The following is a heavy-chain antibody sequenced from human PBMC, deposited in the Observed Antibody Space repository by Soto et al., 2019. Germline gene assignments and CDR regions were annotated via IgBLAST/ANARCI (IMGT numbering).Heavy chain of an antibody. CDR3: ARARYGDYDDAFDI. D-gene: IGHD4-17*01. J-gene: IGHJ3*02. CDR1: GGSISSGNYY. Sequence: QAQLQESGPGLVKPSQTLSLTCTVSGGSISSGNYYWNWIRLHPGKGLECIGQISYRGSTYYTPSLKSRVTIAVDTSKNQFSLKLSSVTAADTAVYFCARARYGDYDDAFDIWGQGTMVTVSS. CDR2: ISYRGST. V-gene: IGHV4-31*03.